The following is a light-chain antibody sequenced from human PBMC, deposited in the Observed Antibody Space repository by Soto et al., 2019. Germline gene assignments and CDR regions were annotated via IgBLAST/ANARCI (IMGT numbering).Light chain of an antibody. CDR1: SSDVGGYNY. J-gene: IGLJ3*02. CDR3: SSLTGSNTWV. V-gene: IGLV2-14*03. Sequence: QSVLTQPASVSGSPGQSITISCTGTSSDVGGYNYVSWYQQHPGKAPKLIIYDVSSRPSGVSHRFSGSRSGNTASLTISGLQAEDEADYYCSSLTGSNTWVFGGGTQLTVL. CDR2: DVS.